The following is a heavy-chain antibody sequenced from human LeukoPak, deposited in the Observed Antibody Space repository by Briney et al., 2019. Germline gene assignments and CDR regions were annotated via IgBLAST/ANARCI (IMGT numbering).Heavy chain of an antibody. Sequence: GGSLRLSCAASGFTFSSYEMNWVRQAPGKGWEWVSYISSSGSTIYYADSVKGRFTISRDNAKNSLYLQMNSLRAEDTAVYYCVREPRDGPAYYFDYWGQGTLVTVSS. J-gene: IGHJ4*02. V-gene: IGHV3-48*03. CDR3: VREPRDGPAYYFDY. CDR2: ISSSGSTI. D-gene: IGHD1-14*01. CDR1: GFTFSSYE.